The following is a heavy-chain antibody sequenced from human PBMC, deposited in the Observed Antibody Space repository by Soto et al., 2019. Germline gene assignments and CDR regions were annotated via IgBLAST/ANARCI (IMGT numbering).Heavy chain of an antibody. CDR1: GGTSISSSYY. J-gene: IGHJ5*02. CDR3: ARQPTTGDTDLWFDP. CDR2: IFYSGST. V-gene: IGHV4-39*01. Sequence: SETHSLTSTFSGGTSISSSYYWAWIRKPPGKGLEWLANIFYSGSTYYNPSLASRVTVSVDTSKNEFSLKLRSVTAADTAVYYCARQPTTGDTDLWFDPWGQGTLVTVSS. D-gene: IGHD2-21*01.